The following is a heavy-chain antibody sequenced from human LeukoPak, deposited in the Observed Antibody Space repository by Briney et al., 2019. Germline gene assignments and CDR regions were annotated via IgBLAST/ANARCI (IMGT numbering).Heavy chain of an antibody. CDR1: GYTFTGYY. CDR3: ARDGGYCSSTSCYTWFDP. J-gene: IGHJ5*02. CDR2: INPNSGGT. D-gene: IGHD2-2*02. Sequence: ASVKVSCKASGYTFTGYYVHWVRQAPGQGLEWMGWINPNSGGTNYAQKFQGRVTMTRDTSISTAYMELSRLRSDDTAVYYCARDGGYCSSTSCYTWFDPWGQGTLVTVSS. V-gene: IGHV1-2*02.